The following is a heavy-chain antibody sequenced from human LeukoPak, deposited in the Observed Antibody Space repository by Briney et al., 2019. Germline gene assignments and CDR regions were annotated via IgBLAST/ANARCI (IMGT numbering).Heavy chain of an antibody. CDR1: GGSISSYY. D-gene: IGHD5-12*01. J-gene: IGHJ4*02. CDR2: IYYSGST. V-gene: IGHV4-59*12. Sequence: PSETLSLTCTVSGGSISSYYWSWIRQPPGKGPEWIGYIYYSGSTSYNPSLKSRVTISVDTSKNQFSLKLSSVTAADTAVYYCARVEIRGYSGYDPGYFDYWGQGTLVTVSS. CDR3: ARVEIRGYSGYDPGYFDY.